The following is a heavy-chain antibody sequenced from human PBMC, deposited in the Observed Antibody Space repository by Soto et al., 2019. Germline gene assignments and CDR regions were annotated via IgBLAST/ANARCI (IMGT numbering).Heavy chain of an antibody. CDR1: GGSISSSSYY. Sequence: QLQLQESGPGLVKPSETLSLTCTVSGGSISSSSYYWGWIRQTPGKGLEWIGSIYYSGSTYYNPSLKSRVTISVDTSKNQFSLKLSSVTAADTAVYYCARAGSVNSSGSGRFDPWGQGTLVTVSS. CDR2: IYYSGST. CDR3: ARAGSVNSSGSGRFDP. J-gene: IGHJ5*02. D-gene: IGHD6-19*01. V-gene: IGHV4-39*01.